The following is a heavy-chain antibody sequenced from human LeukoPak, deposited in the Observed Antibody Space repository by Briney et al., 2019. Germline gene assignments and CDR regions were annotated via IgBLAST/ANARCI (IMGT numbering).Heavy chain of an antibody. CDR2: TRFDGNNE. V-gene: IGHV3-30*02. CDR3: AKDEGIRCSGDCPFDS. D-gene: IGHD2-21*01. J-gene: IGHJ4*02. CDR1: GFVIPLYG. Sequence: GGSLRLSCAASGFVIPLYGIHWVRQAPGKGLEWVAVTRFDGNNEYYAGSVKGRFTVSRDISRNTVYLQMNSLTTEDTAVYFCAKDEGIRCSGDCPFDSWGQGALVAVSS.